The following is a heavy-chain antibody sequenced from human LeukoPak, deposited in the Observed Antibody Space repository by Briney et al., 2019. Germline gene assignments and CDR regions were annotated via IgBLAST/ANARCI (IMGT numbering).Heavy chain of an antibody. CDR2: ISYDGSNK. CDR1: GGSISSSN. CDR3: ARDPAGYGMDV. D-gene: IGHD6-25*01. J-gene: IGHJ6*02. Sequence: TLSLTCAVSGGSISSSNWWSWVRQAPGKGLEWVAVISYDGSNKYYADSVKGRFTISRDNSKNTLYLQMNSLRAEDTAVYYCARDPAGYGMDVWGQGTTVTVSS. V-gene: IGHV3-30*03.